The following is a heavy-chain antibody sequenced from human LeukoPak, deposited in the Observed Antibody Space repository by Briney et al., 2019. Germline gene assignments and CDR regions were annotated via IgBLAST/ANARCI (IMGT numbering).Heavy chain of an antibody. J-gene: IGHJ5*01. CDR3: ARGMMPDWFDF. V-gene: IGHV4-61*08. CDR1: GGSISSGDYY. Sequence: PSQTLSLTCTVSGGSISSGDYYWSWIRQPPGKGLEWVGYIFEIGNTNYNPSLKSRVTVSLETSKNQFSLRLNSVTAADTAVYYCARGMMPDWFDFWGQGTLVTVSS. CDR2: IFEIGNT. D-gene: IGHD2-2*01.